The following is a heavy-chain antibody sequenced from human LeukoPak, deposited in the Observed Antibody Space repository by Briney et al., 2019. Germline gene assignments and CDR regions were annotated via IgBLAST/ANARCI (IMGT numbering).Heavy chain of an antibody. V-gene: IGHV5-51*01. CDR3: ARHSGSSSSGWRGFDY. CDR2: IYPGDSDT. D-gene: IGHD6-13*01. Sequence: GESLKISCKGSGYSFTSYWIGWVRQMPGKGLEWMGIIYPGDSDTRYSPSFQGQATISADKFISTAYLQWSSLKASDTAMYYCARHSGSSSSGWRGFDYWGQGTLVTVSS. J-gene: IGHJ4*02. CDR1: GYSFTSYW.